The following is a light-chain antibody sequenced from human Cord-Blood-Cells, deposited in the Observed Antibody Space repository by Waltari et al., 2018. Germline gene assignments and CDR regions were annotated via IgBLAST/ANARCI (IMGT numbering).Light chain of an antibody. Sequence: FARTQPVSDPVSLGQAVTPPCNRHGSDVGSSNLFPCYQQHPGKAPKLIFYEVSKLLSGVSNRFSGSKSGNTASLTISGLQAEDEADYYCCSYAGSSTHNVFGSGTKVTVL. CDR1: GSDVGSSNL. CDR3: CSYAGSSTHNV. J-gene: IGLJ6*01. V-gene: IGLV2-23*02. CDR2: EVS.